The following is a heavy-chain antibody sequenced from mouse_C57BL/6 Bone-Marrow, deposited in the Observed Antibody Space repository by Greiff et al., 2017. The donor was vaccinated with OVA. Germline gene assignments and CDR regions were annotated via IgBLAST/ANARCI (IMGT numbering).Heavy chain of an antibody. CDR3: AKPVTPYAMDY. D-gene: IGHD2-12*01. CDR1: GFSLTSYG. CDR2: IWRGGST. V-gene: IGHV2-5*01. J-gene: IGHJ4*01. Sequence: VKLQESGPGLVQPSQSLSITCTVSGFSLTSYGVHWVRQSPGKGLEWLGVIWRGGSTDYNEAFMSRLSITKDNSKSQVFFKMNSLQADDTAIYYCAKPVTPYAMDYWGQGTSVTVSS.